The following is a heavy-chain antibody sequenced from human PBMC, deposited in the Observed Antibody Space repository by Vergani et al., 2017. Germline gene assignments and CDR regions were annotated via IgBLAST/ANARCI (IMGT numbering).Heavy chain of an antibody. CDR3: ARVMYRDEAPTGYRLEGMDI. J-gene: IGHJ6*02. CDR1: GGFIPGFY. Sequence: QVQLQESGPGVVKTSETLSLTCSVSGGFIPGFYWSWIRQSPGRGMEWIWYISTTGITKYNPSLNSRVTMSVDTANTQFSLKLRSVTAADTAVYFCARVMYRDEAPTGYRLEGMDIWGQGTMVTISS. CDR2: ISTTGIT. D-gene: IGHD3-9*01. V-gene: IGHV4-59*13.